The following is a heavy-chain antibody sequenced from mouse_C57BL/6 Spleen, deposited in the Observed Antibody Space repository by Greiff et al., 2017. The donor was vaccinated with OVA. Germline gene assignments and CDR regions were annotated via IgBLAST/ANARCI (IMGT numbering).Heavy chain of an antibody. CDR3: ARSPYYYGSSTVLWYFDY. CDR2: IYPGSGST. J-gene: IGHJ2*01. D-gene: IGHD1-1*01. V-gene: IGHV1-55*01. Sequence: QVQLQQPGAELVKPGASVKMSCKASGYTFTSYWITWVKQRPGQGLEWIGDIYPGSGSTNYNEKFKSKATLTVDTSSSTAYMQLSSLTSEDSAVYYCARSPYYYGSSTVLWYFDYWGQGTTLTVSS. CDR1: GYTFTSYW.